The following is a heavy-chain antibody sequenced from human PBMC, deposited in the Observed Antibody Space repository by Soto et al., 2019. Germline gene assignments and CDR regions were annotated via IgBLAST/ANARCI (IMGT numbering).Heavy chain of an antibody. CDR3: ARRRGNTAMVLFDY. J-gene: IGHJ4*02. Sequence: SETLSLTCTVSGGSISSYYWSWIRQPPGKGLEWIGYIYYSGSTNYNPSLKSRVTISVDTSKNQFSLKLSSVTAADTAVYYCARRRGNTAMVLFDYWGQGTLVTVSS. V-gene: IGHV4-59*01. D-gene: IGHD5-18*01. CDR1: GGSISSYY. CDR2: IYYSGST.